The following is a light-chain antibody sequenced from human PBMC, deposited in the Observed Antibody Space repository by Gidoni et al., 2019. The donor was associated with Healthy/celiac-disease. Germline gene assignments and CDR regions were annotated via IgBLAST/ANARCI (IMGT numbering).Light chain of an antibody. CDR3: SSYTSSNTVV. Sequence: QSARTQPASVSGSPGQSITIACTGTSSDVGGYNYVSWYQQHPGNAPKLMIYDVSNRPSGVSNRFSGSKSGNTASLTISGLQAEDEADYYCSSYTSSNTVVFGGGTKLTVL. J-gene: IGLJ2*01. CDR1: SSDVGGYNY. V-gene: IGLV2-14*03. CDR2: DVS.